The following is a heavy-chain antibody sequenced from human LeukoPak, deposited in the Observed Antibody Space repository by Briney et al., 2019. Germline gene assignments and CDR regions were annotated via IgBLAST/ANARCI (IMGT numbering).Heavy chain of an antibody. CDR1: GFTFRTYW. D-gene: IGHD2-21*02. V-gene: IGHV3-7*04. CDR2: IHQDGNEK. Sequence: GGTLRLCCAASGFTFRTYWMSWVRQAPGKGLEWVANIHQDGNEKYYVDSVKGRFTISRDNAKNSLYLQMNSLRVEDTAVYYCARGGDFSVDYCGQGTLVTVSS. J-gene: IGHJ4*02. CDR3: ARGGDFSVDY.